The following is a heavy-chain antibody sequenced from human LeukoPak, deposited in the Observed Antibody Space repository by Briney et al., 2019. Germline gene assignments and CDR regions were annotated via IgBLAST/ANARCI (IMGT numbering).Heavy chain of an antibody. CDR1: GFTFSSYA. CDR2: ISRDGGST. CDR3: AKGFYYYGSGSYRYFEQ. D-gene: IGHD3-10*01. Sequence: GGSLRLSCAASGFTFSSYAMSWVRQAPGKGLEWVSAISRDGGSTYYADSVKGRFTISRDNSKNTVFLQMNSLRAEDTAVYYCAKGFYYYGSGSYRYFEQWGQGTLVTVSS. V-gene: IGHV3-23*01. J-gene: IGHJ4*02.